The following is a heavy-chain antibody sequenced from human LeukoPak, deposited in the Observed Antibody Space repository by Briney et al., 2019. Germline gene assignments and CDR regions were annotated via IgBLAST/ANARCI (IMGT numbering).Heavy chain of an antibody. V-gene: IGHV4-30-2*01. Sequence: SETLSLTCAVSGGSISSGGYSWSWIRQPPGKGLEWIGYIYHSGSTYYNPPLKSRVTISVDRSKNQFSLKLSSVTAADTAVYYCATTGSGSFYYYYGMDVWGKGTTVTVSS. J-gene: IGHJ6*04. CDR1: GGSISSGGYS. D-gene: IGHD3-10*01. CDR3: ATTGSGSFYYYYGMDV. CDR2: IYHSGST.